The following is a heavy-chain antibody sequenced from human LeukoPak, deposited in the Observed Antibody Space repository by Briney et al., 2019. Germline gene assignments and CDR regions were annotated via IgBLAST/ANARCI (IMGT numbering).Heavy chain of an antibody. CDR1: GYIFTVYS. J-gene: IGHJ4*02. CDR3: ARDLASTPPWEFDY. D-gene: IGHD1-26*01. Sequence: PSVKPSCKPSGYIFTVYSIHWVRQAPEQGLEWIGRINPKSGGTEDAQDFQGRVTMTRDTSINTAYMELSSLISDNTAVYYCARDLASTPPWEFDYWGQGTPVTVSP. CDR2: INPKSGGT. V-gene: IGHV1-2*06.